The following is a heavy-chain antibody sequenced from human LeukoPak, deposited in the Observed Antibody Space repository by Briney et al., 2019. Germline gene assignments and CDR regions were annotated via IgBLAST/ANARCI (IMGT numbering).Heavy chain of an antibody. Sequence: SETLSLTCTVSGGSISSYYWSWIRQPPGKGLEWIGYIYYSGSTNYNPSLKSRVTISVDTSKNQFSLKLSSVTAADTAVYYCARDKSAAGFWSGYYTGMHVWGKGTTVTVSS. CDR3: ARDKSAAGFWSGYYTGMHV. J-gene: IGHJ6*04. CDR1: GGSISSYY. V-gene: IGHV4-59*01. CDR2: IYYSGST. D-gene: IGHD3-3*01.